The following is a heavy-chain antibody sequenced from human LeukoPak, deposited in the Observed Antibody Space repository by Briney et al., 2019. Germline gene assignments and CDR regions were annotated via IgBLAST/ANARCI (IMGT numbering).Heavy chain of an antibody. V-gene: IGHV1-8*03. Sequence: AASVKVSCKASGYTFTSYDINWVRQATGQGLEWMGWMNPNSGNTGYAQKFQGRVTITRNTSISTAYMELSRLRSDDTAVYYCARAPLYGDYYFDYWGQGTLVTVSS. CDR2: MNPNSGNT. CDR3: ARAPLYGDYYFDY. CDR1: GYTFTSYD. J-gene: IGHJ4*02. D-gene: IGHD4-17*01.